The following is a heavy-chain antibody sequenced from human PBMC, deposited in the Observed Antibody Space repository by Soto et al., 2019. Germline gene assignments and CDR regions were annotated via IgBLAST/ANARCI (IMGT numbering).Heavy chain of an antibody. J-gene: IGHJ6*02. Sequence: PSETLSLTCAVSGYSISSGYYWDWIRQPPGKGLEWIGTIYHSGFTYYNPSLKSRVTMSVGTSKNQFSLKLTSVTAADTAMYYCARDLTAAGLGGMDVWGQGTTVTVSS. CDR3: ARDLTAAGLGGMDV. CDR1: GYSISSGYY. CDR2: IYHSGFT. D-gene: IGHD6-25*01. V-gene: IGHV4-38-2*02.